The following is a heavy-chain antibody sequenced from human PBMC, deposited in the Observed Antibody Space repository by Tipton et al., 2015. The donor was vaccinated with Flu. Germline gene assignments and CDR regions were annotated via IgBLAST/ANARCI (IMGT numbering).Heavy chain of an antibody. J-gene: IGHJ4*02. CDR1: GFTFSRYA. CDR2: ISGGGAIR. Sequence: SLRLSCAASGFTFSRYAMSWVRQAPGKGLEWVSAISGGGAIRYFADSVKGRFTISRDNSKNMLYLHMSSLRPEDTAIYYCAKVIPERVAGPDYWGQGTLVTVPS. V-gene: IGHV3-23*01. CDR3: AKVIPERVAGPDY. D-gene: IGHD6-19*01.